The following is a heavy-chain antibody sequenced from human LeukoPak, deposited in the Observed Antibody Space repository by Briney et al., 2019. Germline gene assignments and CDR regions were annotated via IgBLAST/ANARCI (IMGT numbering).Heavy chain of an antibody. CDR2: INTSGGST. CDR3: ARGLYSYGLYPHFDY. J-gene: IGHJ4*02. D-gene: IGHD5-18*01. Sequence: GASVKVSCKASGYTFTNYYMHWVRQAPGQGLEWMGIINTSGGSTNYAQKFQGRVTMTRDTSTTTVYMELSSLRSEDTAVDYCARGLYSYGLYPHFDYWGQGTLVTVSS. V-gene: IGHV1-46*01. CDR1: GYTFTNYY.